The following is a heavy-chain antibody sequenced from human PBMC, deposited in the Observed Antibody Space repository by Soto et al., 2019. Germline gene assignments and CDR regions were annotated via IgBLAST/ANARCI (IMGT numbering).Heavy chain of an antibody. J-gene: IGHJ4*02. CDR2: IWHDGGNK. CDR1: GFTFSSYG. V-gene: IGHV3-30*02. CDR3: AVDYYTSYYFDY. D-gene: IGHD3-3*01. Sequence: GGSLRLSCAASGFTFSSYGMHWVRQAPGKGLEWVAFIWHDGGNKFYAESVKGRFTISRDNSKNTLYLQMTSLSAEDTAVYYCAVDYYTSYYFDYWGQGTLVTVSS.